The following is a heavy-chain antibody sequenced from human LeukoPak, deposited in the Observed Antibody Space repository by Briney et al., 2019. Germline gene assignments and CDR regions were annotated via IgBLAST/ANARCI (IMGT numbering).Heavy chain of an antibody. CDR1: GFTFSSYW. CDR2: INNDGSST. J-gene: IGHJ6*02. V-gene: IGHV3-74*01. CDR3: VRGDTYDYYYYYGMDV. Sequence: GGSLRLSCAASGFTFSSYWMHWVRHTPGKGLVWVSRINNDGSSTRNADAVKGRFTISRDNAKNTLYLQMNSLRPEDTAVYYCVRGDTYDYYYYYGMDVWGQGTTVTVSS. D-gene: IGHD5-18*01.